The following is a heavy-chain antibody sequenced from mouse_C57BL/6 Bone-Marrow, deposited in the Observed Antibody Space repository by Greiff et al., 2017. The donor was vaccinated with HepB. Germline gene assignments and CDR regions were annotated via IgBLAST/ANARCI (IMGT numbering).Heavy chain of an antibody. Sequence: VQLKESGAELMKPGASVKLSCKATGYTFTGLEWIGELLPGSGSTNYNEKFKGKATFTADTSSNTAYMQLSSLTAEDSAIDYCAGLLLYHNWYFDVWGAGTTDTVAA. CDR3: AGLLLYHNWYFDV. J-gene: IGHJ1*01. D-gene: IGHD2-1*01. CDR2: LLPGSGST. CDR1: GYTFTG. V-gene: IGHV1-9*01.